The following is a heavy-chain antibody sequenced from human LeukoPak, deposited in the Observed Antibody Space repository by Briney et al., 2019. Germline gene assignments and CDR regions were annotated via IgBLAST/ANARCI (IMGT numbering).Heavy chain of an antibody. CDR1: GGSISSYY. CDR3: ARRESLDCSGGSCYRAEYFQH. D-gene: IGHD2-15*01. V-gene: IGHV4-59*01. J-gene: IGHJ1*01. Sequence: PSEPLTLTCTVSGGSISSYYRSWIRQPPGKGLEWIGYIYYSGSTNYNPSLKSRVTISVDTSRNQFSLKLSSVTAADPAVYYCARRESLDCSGGSCYRAEYFQHWGQGTLVTVSS. CDR2: IYYSGST.